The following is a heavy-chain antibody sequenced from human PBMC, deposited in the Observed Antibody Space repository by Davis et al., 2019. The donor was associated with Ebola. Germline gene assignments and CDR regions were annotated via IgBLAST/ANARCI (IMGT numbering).Heavy chain of an antibody. J-gene: IGHJ4*02. CDR2: INPNRGGP. V-gene: IGHV1-2*02. Sequence: ASVKVSCKASGYSFTVYYMHWVRQAPGQGPEWMGWINPNRGGPNYAQKFQGRVTMTRDTSTSTAYMELSSLRSGDTAVYYCARATPYYYDRSGYHRFYFDYWGQGTLVTVSS. CDR1: GYSFTVYY. D-gene: IGHD3-22*01. CDR3: ARATPYYYDRSGYHRFYFDY.